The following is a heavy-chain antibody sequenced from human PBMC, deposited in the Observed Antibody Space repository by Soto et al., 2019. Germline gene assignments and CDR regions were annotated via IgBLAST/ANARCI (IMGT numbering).Heavy chain of an antibody. D-gene: IGHD3-10*01. Sequence: VQLLESGGGLVQPGGSLRLSCAASGFTFSSYAMSWVRQAPGKGLEWVSAISGSGGSTYYADSVKGRFTISRDNSKNTLYLQMNSLRAEDTAVYYCAKGSRVTMVRGVIITPALNYWGQGTLVTVSS. CDR3: AKGSRVTMVRGVIITPALNY. CDR1: GFTFSSYA. V-gene: IGHV3-23*01. J-gene: IGHJ4*02. CDR2: ISGSGGST.